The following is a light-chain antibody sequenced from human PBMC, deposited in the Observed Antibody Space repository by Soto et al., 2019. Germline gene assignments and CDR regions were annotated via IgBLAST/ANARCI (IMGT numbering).Light chain of an antibody. CDR3: QQYNNWPYT. CDR1: PISSN. J-gene: IGKJ2*01. V-gene: IGKV3-15*01. CDR2: GAS. Sequence: VVTQSPASLSVSPGDRVTISCRAGPISSNLAWHQQRPGQAPRLLIYGASVRATGVPARFSGSGSGTEFTLTINSLQSEGYAVYFCQQYNNWPYTFGQGTKVDIK.